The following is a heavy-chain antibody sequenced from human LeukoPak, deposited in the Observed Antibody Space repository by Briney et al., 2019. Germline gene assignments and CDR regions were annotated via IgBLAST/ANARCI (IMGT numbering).Heavy chain of an antibody. CDR1: GFTFSSYW. Sequence: GGSLRLSCAASGFTFSSYWMNWARQAPGKGLEWVASINHNGNVNYYVDSVKGRFTISRDNAKNSLYLQMNSLRAEDTAIYYCAKVRPPPGSGWYGGDDYWGQGTLVTVSP. V-gene: IGHV3-7*03. J-gene: IGHJ4*02. D-gene: IGHD6-19*01. CDR2: INHNGNVN. CDR3: AKVRPPPGSGWYGGDDY.